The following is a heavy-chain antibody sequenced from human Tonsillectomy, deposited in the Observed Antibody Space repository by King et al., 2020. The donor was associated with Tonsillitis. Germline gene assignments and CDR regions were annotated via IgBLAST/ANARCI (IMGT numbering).Heavy chain of an antibody. D-gene: IGHD1-26*01. V-gene: IGHV1-46*01. CDR1: GYTFTDYY. CDR3: ARDRAGRNVWDAPDY. J-gene: IGHJ4*02. CDR2: INPSGGIT. Sequence: VQLVESGAEVKMPGASVKLSCKASGYTFTDYYLHWVRQAPGQGLEWMGMINPSGGITTYEQKFQDRVTMTRDTPTSTVYMQLSSLRSDDTAVYYCARDRAGRNVWDAPDYWGEGTLGTTSP.